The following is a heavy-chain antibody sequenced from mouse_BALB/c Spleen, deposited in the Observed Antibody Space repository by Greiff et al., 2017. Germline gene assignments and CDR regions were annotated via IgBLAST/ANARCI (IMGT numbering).Heavy chain of an antibody. V-gene: IGHV1S81*02. CDR3: ARGGDRYDRGNYFDY. CDR2: INPSNGRT. J-gene: IGHJ2*01. D-gene: IGHD2-14*01. CDR1: GYTFTSYW. Sequence: QVQLQQPGAELVKPGASVKLSCKASGYTFTSYWMHWVKQRPGQGLEWIGEINPSNGRTNYNEKFKSKATLTVDKSSSTAYMQLSSLTSEDSAVYYCARGGDRYDRGNYFDYWGQGTTLTVSA.